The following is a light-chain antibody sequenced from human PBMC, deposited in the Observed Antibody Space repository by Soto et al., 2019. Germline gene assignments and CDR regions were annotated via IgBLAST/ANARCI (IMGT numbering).Light chain of an antibody. CDR1: QGINNH. Sequence: DIPMTQSPSAMSASVGDRVTITCRASQGINNHLSWFQQRPGEVPKRLIHATSSLQSGVPSRFSGSGSGTEFTLTISCLQPEDFATYYCVQYNTFPWTFGQGTKVEIK. V-gene: IGKV1-17*03. CDR3: VQYNTFPWT. J-gene: IGKJ1*01. CDR2: ATS.